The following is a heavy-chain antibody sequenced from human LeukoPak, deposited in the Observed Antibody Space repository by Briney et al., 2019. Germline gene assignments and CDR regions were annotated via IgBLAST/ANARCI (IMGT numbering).Heavy chain of an antibody. Sequence: SETLSLTCAVYGGSFSGYYWSWIRQPPGKGLEWIGEINHSGSTNYNPSLKSRVTISVDTSKNQFSLKLSSVTAADTAVYYCARGTSDFWSGYYTGNGYFDYWGQGTLVTVSS. CDR2: INHSGST. CDR3: ARGTSDFWSGYYTGNGYFDY. CDR1: GGSFSGYY. D-gene: IGHD3-3*01. V-gene: IGHV4-34*01. J-gene: IGHJ4*02.